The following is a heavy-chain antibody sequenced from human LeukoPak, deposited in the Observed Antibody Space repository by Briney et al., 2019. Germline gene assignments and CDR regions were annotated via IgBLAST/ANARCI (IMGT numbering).Heavy chain of an antibody. J-gene: IGHJ5*02. Sequence: PSETQSLTCAVFNGSFSAYSWNWIRQPPGKGLECIGKINHSGRTNSNPSLKSRVTISVDTSKNQFSLKLISVTAADTAVYYCARGIRNNWNYWFDPWGQGTLATVSS. CDR2: INHSGRT. D-gene: IGHD1-1*01. CDR3: ARGIRNNWNYWFDP. V-gene: IGHV4-34*01. CDR1: NGSFSAYS.